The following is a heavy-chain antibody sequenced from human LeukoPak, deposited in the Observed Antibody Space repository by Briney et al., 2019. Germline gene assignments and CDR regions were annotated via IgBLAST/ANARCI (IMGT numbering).Heavy chain of an antibody. J-gene: IGHJ4*02. D-gene: IGHD6-19*01. V-gene: IGHV4-59*01. Sequence: PSETLSLTCTVSGGSISNYYWSWIRQPPGKGLEWIGYIYYSGSTNYNPSLKSRVTISVDTSKSQFSLKLSSVTAADTAVYYCARSSSGWSSDYWGQGTLVTVSS. CDR2: IYYSGST. CDR3: ARSSSGWSSDY. CDR1: GGSISNYY.